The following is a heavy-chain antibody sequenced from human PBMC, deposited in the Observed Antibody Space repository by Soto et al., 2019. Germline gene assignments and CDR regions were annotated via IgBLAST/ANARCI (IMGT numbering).Heavy chain of an antibody. J-gene: IGHJ4*02. D-gene: IGHD5-18*01. Sequence: GGSLRLSCAASGFTVSSNYMSWVRQAPGKGLEWVSVIYSGGSTYYADSVKGRFTISRDNSKNTLYLQMNSLRAEDTAVYYCAREKAMALFDYWGQGTLVTVSS. V-gene: IGHV3-53*01. CDR3: AREKAMALFDY. CDR2: IYSGGST. CDR1: GFTVSSNY.